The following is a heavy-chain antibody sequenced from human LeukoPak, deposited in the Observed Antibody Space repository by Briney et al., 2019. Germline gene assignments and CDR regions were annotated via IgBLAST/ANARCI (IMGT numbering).Heavy chain of an antibody. V-gene: IGHV3-23*01. CDR1: GFTFSSYA. CDR2: ISGSGGRT. CDR3: AKVLVYDGSGDDAFDI. D-gene: IGHD3-22*01. Sequence: GGSLRLSCAASGFTFSSYAMSWVRQAPGKGLEWVSAISGSGGRTYYADSVKGRFTISRDNSMNTLYLQMNRLRAEDTAVYYCAKVLVYDGSGDDAFDIWGQGTMVTVSS. J-gene: IGHJ3*02.